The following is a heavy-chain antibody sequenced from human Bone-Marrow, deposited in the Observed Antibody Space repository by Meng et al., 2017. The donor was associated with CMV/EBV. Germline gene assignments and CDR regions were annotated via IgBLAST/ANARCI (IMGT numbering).Heavy chain of an antibody. CDR2: ISYDGSNK. J-gene: IGHJ3*02. CDR1: GFTFSSYA. V-gene: IGHV3-30-3*01. Sequence: GESLKISCAAPGFTFSSYAMHWVRQAPGKGLEWVAVISYDGSNKYYADSVKGRFTISRDNSKNTLYLQMNSLRAEDTAVYYCARESAVVTGNDAFDIWGQGTMVTVSS. CDR3: ARESAVVTGNDAFDI. D-gene: IGHD2-21*02.